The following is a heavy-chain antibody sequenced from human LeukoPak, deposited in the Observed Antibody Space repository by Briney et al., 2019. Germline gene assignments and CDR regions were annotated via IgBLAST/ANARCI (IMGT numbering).Heavy chain of an antibody. Sequence: ASVKVSCKASGYTFTCYYMHWVRQAPGQGREWMGWINPNSGGTNYAQKFQGRVTMTRDTSISTAYMELSRLRSDDTAVYYCARTYCSSTSCHVGLDVWGKGTTDTVSS. CDR3: ARTYCSSTSCHVGLDV. CDR1: GYTFTCYY. J-gene: IGHJ6*04. D-gene: IGHD2-2*01. CDR2: INPNSGGT. V-gene: IGHV1-2*02.